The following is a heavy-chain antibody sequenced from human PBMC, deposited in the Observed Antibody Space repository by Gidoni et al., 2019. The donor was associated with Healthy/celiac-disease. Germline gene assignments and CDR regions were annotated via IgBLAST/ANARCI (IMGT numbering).Heavy chain of an antibody. CDR2: INHSGST. CDR3: ARGIVVVPAARAAWFDP. CDR1: GGSFRGYY. Sequence: QVQLQQWGAGLLKPSETLSLTCAVYGGSFRGYYWSWIRQPPGKGLEWIGEINHSGSTNYNPSLKSRVTISVDTSKNQFSLKLSSVTAADTAVYYCARGIVVVPAARAAWFDPWGQGTLVTVSS. D-gene: IGHD2-2*01. J-gene: IGHJ5*02. V-gene: IGHV4-34*01.